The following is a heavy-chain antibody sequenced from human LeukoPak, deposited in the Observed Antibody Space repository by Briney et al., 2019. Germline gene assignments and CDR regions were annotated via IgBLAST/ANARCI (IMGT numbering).Heavy chain of an antibody. Sequence: ASVKVSCKASGYTFTSYGISWVRQAPGQGLEWMGWISAYNANTNDAQRLQGRVTVTTDTSTSTAYMELRSLRSDDTAVYYCARVHDILTGSYYFDYWGQGTLVTVSS. D-gene: IGHD3-9*01. CDR2: ISAYNANT. CDR3: ARVHDILTGSYYFDY. V-gene: IGHV1-18*01. CDR1: GYTFTSYG. J-gene: IGHJ4*02.